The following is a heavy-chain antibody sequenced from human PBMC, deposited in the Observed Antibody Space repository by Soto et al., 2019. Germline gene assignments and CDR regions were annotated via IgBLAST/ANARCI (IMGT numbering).Heavy chain of an antibody. CDR1: GFTFSSYG. CDR2: IWYDGSNK. V-gene: IGHV3-33*01. CDR3: ARSSDVWFGESYDMDV. J-gene: IGHJ6*02. Sequence: PGGSLRLSCAASGFTFSSYGMHWVRQAPGKGLEWVAVIWYDGSNKYYADSVKGRFTISRDNSKNTLYLQMNSLRAEDTAVYYCARSSDVWFGESYDMDVWRHGTPVTVSS. D-gene: IGHD3-10*01.